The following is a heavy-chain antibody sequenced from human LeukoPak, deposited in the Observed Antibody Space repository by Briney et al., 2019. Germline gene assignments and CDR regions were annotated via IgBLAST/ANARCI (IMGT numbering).Heavy chain of an antibody. J-gene: IGHJ4*02. CDR2: IYPDDSDT. D-gene: IGHD5-18*01. V-gene: IGHV5-51*01. CDR3: ARGRGGYTGYENFDY. CDR1: GTIFTSDW. Sequence: GESLKISCKVSGTIFTSDWIGGVRQTPGKGLELMGVIYPDDSDTKYSPPFQGQVTVSADKSLKTTYLQWGSLKATETDIYYCARGRGGYTGYENFDYWGQGTQVTVSS.